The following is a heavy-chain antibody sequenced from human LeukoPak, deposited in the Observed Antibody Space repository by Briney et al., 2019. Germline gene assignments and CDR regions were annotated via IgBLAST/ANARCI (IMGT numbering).Heavy chain of an antibody. D-gene: IGHD3-9*01. Sequence: PGGSLRLSCAASGFTFSSYAMSWVRQAPGKGLEWVSAISGSGGSTYYADSVKGRFTISRDNSKDTLYLQMNSLRAEDTAVYYCAKEGYYDILTGAPGYWRQGTLVTVSS. J-gene: IGHJ4*02. V-gene: IGHV3-23*01. CDR3: AKEGYYDILTGAPGY. CDR1: GFTFSSYA. CDR2: ISGSGGST.